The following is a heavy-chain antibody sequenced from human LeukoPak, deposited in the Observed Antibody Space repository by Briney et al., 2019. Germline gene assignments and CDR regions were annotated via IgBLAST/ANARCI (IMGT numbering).Heavy chain of an antibody. CDR2: ISYDGSNK. CDR1: GFTFSSYA. V-gene: IGHV3-30-3*01. Sequence: GRSLRLSCAASGFTFSSYAMHWVRQAPGKGLEWVAVISYDGSNKYYADSVKGRFTISRDNSKNTLYLQMNSLRAADTAVYYCARESLSSGSFDYWGQGTLVTVSS. CDR3: ARESLSSGSFDY. D-gene: IGHD6-19*01. J-gene: IGHJ4*02.